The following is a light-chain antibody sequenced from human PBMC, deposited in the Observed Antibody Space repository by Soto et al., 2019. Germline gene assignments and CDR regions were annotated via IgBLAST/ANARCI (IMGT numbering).Light chain of an antibody. Sequence: IQMTQSPSSVSASVGDRVTMTCRASQGVGGWLAWYQQKPGKVPKLLIYATSSLHSGVPSRFTGSGSGTDFTLTISSLLPEDFATYFCQQSYSHPWTFGQGTTV. CDR1: QGVGGW. CDR3: QQSYSHPWT. J-gene: IGKJ1*01. V-gene: IGKV1-12*01. CDR2: ATS.